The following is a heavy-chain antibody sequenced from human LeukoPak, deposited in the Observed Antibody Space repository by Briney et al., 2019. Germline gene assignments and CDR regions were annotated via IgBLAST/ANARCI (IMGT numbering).Heavy chain of an antibody. D-gene: IGHD2-2*01. V-gene: IGHV4-34*01. CDR1: SVSFYGYY. Sequence: SETLSLTCAVCSVSFYGYYWIWLPQPPGKGLEGLGEINHSGSTNYNPSLKGRVTISVDSSMNQVTLKLRSVTAADTAVYYCAREGDIVVVPAATDGWFDPWGQGTLVTVSS. CDR3: AREGDIVVVPAATDGWFDP. J-gene: IGHJ5*02. CDR2: INHSGST.